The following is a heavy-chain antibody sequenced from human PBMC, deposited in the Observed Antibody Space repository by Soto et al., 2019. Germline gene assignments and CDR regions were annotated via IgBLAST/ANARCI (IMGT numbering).Heavy chain of an antibody. D-gene: IGHD1-26*01. V-gene: IGHV4-34*01. CDR1: GGSFSGYY. Sequence: PSETLSLTCAVYGGSFSGYYWSWIRQPPGKGLEWIGEINHSGSTNYNPSLKSRVTVSVDTSKNQFSLKLSSVTAADTAVYYCARARHRSRFDPWGQGTLVTVS. CDR2: INHSGST. CDR3: ARARHRSRFDP. J-gene: IGHJ5*02.